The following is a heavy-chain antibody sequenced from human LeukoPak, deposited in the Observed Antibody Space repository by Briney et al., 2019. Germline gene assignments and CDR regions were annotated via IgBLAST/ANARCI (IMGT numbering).Heavy chain of an antibody. J-gene: IGHJ5*02. CDR3: ARVWVDTGMVQRGFDP. CDR1: GFIFSTFS. CDR2: ISSTSSTI. Sequence: GGSLRLSCAASGFIFSTFSMNWVRQAPGKGLEWVSYISSTSSTIYYADSVKVRFTISRDNAKNSLYLQMNSLRAEDTAVYYCARVWVDTGMVQRGFDPWGQGTLVTVSP. D-gene: IGHD5-18*01. V-gene: IGHV3-48*01.